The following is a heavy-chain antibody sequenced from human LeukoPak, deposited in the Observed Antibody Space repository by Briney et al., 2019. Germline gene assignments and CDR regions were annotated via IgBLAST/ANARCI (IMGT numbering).Heavy chain of an antibody. CDR3: ARIGYSSSCLDY. CDR1: GFTFSNYW. D-gene: IGHD6-19*01. V-gene: IGHV3-7*01. CDR2: IKQDGSVK. Sequence: GGSLRLSCAASGFTFSNYWMSWVRQAPGKGLEWVANIKQDGSVKYCVDSVRGRFTISRDNAKNSVYLQMNSLRAEDTAVYYCARIGYSSSCLDYWGQGTLVTVSS. J-gene: IGHJ4*02.